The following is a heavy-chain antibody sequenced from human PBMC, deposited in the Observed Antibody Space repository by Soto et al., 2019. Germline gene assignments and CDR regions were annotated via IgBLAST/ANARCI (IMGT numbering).Heavy chain of an antibody. J-gene: IGHJ4*02. CDR1: GFTFDDFG. V-gene: IGHV3-30*18. CDR2: LSYDGSHE. Sequence: QVQLVESGGGVVQPGTSLKLSCAASGFTFDDFGFHWVRQAPGKGLEWVATLSYDGSHEYYADSVKGRVTISRDNSKITLYLQMNSLKTEDTAMYYCAKEMFPRTVLDSSSPWGAYWGQGTLVTVSS. D-gene: IGHD3-22*01. CDR3: AKEMFPRTVLDSSSPWGAY.